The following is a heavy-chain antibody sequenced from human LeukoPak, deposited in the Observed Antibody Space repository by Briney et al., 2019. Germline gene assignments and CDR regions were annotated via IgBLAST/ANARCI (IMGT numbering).Heavy chain of an antibody. D-gene: IGHD3-22*01. Sequence: PSETLSLTCTVSGGSISFSSYYWGWIRQPAGKGLEWIGRIYTSGSTNYNPSLKSRVTMSVDTSKNQFSLKLSSVTAADTAVYYCARDGYYYDSSGYYEKMYYFDYWGQGTLVTVSS. J-gene: IGHJ4*02. CDR2: IYTSGST. CDR3: ARDGYYYDSSGYYEKMYYFDY. V-gene: IGHV4-61*02. CDR1: GGSISFSSYY.